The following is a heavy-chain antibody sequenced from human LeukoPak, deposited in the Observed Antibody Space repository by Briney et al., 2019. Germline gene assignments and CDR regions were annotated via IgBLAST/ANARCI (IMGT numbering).Heavy chain of an antibody. CDR2: IYYSGST. CDR3: ARGATHYDYVWGSYPPYYFDY. Sequence: SETLSVTCTVSGGSISSYYWSWIRQPPGKGLEWIGYIYYSGSTNYNPSLKSRVTISVDTSKNQFSLKLSSVTAADTAVYYCARGATHYDYVWGSYPPYYFDYWGQGTLVTVSS. J-gene: IGHJ4*02. V-gene: IGHV4-59*01. D-gene: IGHD3-16*02. CDR1: GGSISSYY.